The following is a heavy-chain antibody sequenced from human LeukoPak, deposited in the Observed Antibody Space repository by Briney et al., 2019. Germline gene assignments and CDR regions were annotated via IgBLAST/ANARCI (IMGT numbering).Heavy chain of an antibody. D-gene: IGHD3-22*01. CDR1: GFTFSSYG. Sequence: PGGSLRLSCAASGFTFSSYGMHWVRQAPGKGLEWVAFIRYDGSDKYYADSVKGRFTISRDNSKNTLYLQMNSLRAEDTAVYYCARASNYDTDAFDIWGQGTMVTVSS. V-gene: IGHV3-30*02. CDR2: IRYDGSDK. CDR3: ARASNYDTDAFDI. J-gene: IGHJ3*02.